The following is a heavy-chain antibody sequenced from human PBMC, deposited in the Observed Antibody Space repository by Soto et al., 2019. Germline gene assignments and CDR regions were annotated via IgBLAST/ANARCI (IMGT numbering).Heavy chain of an antibody. CDR3: SRGMRNPGYAVYFGI. Sequence: GASVKVSCNASGYTFTNNDIHWVRQATGQGREWMGWMNPNSGNTGNAQNFKGRLTMTRQKSVSTAYMELSNLRSEDTAVYYCSRGMRNPGYAVYFGIWGQRTSGTVSS. CDR1: GYTFTNND. V-gene: IGHV1-8*01. CDR2: MNPNSGNT. J-gene: IGHJ6*01. D-gene: IGHD5-12*01.